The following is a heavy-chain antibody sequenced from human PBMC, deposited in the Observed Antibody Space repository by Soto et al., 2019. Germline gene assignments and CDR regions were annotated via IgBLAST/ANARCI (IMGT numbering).Heavy chain of an antibody. CDR3: ARLYYYDSSGYYETAYYFDY. CDR2: ISAYNGNT. V-gene: IGHV1-18*01. J-gene: IGHJ4*02. D-gene: IGHD3-22*01. CDR1: GYTFTSYG. Sequence: ASVKVSFKASGYTFTSYGISWVRQAPGQGLEWMGWISAYNGNTNYAQKLQGRVTMTTDTSTSTAYMELRSLRSDDTAVYYCARLYYYDSSGYYETAYYFDYWGQGTLVTVSS.